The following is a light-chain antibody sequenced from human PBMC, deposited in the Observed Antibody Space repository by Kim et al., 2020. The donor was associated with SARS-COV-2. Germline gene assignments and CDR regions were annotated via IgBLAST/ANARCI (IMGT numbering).Light chain of an antibody. Sequence: DIQMTQSPSSLSASVGDRVTITCRASQDISNFLAWYQQKPGNVPKLLIYGASALEPGVPSRFSGSGSGTDFALTISSLQHEDVATYYCQKYDSVPHTFGQGTKLEI. CDR3: QKYDSVPHT. V-gene: IGKV1-27*01. J-gene: IGKJ2*01. CDR1: QDISNF. CDR2: GAS.